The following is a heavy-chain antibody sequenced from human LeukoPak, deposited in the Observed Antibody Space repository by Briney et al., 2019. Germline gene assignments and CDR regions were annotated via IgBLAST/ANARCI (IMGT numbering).Heavy chain of an antibody. CDR1: GFTFSGSA. V-gene: IGHV3-73*01. CDR3: SRRADYGDTTSDY. Sequence: GGSLRLSCAASGFTFSGSALHWVRQAPGKGLGGVGRIRSKGNSYATEYAASVKGRFTISRDDSKNTAYLQMNSLNSEDTAVYYCSRRADYGDTTSDYWGQGTLVTVSS. J-gene: IGHJ4*02. D-gene: IGHD4/OR15-4a*01. CDR2: IRSKGNSYAT.